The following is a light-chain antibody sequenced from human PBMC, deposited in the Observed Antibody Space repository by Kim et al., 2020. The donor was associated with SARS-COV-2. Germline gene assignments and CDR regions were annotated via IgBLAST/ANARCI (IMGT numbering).Light chain of an antibody. V-gene: IGLV3-21*01. J-gene: IGLJ2*01. Sequence: APGEPATITCGGNNIGRKTVHWYQQRPGQAPVLVIFYDAGRPSGIPERFSGSNSGNTATLTITRVEAGDEADYYCQLWDSDTDHVVFGGGTQLTVL. CDR1: NIGRKT. CDR2: YDA. CDR3: QLWDSDTDHVV.